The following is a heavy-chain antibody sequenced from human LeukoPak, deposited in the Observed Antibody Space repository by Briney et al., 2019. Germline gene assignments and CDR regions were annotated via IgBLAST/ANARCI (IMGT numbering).Heavy chain of an antibody. CDR2: NNTNTRNP. D-gene: IGHD3-3*02. CDR1: GYIFTNNA. CDR3: ARIRAPSSFGQRESDY. J-gene: IGHJ4*02. V-gene: IGHV7-4-1*02. Sequence: ASVEVSCKASGYIFTNNAMNWVRQAPGQGLEWMGWNNTNTRNPTYAQGFTGRFVFSLDTPVSTAYLQISSLKAEDTAVYYCARIRAPSSFGQRESDYWGQGTLVTVSS.